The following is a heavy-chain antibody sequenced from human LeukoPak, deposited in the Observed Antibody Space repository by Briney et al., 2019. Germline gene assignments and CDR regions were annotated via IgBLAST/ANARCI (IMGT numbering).Heavy chain of an antibody. CDR3: ARFIAAASLSYYYMDA. CDR2: ISAYNGNT. CDR1: GYTFTSYG. Sequence: GASVTVSCKASGYTFTSYGISWVRQAPGQGLEWMGWISAYNGNTNYAQKLQGRVTMTTDTSTSTAYMELRSLRSDDTAVYYCARFIAAASLSYYYMDAWGKGTTVTVSS. D-gene: IGHD6-13*01. J-gene: IGHJ6*03. V-gene: IGHV1-18*01.